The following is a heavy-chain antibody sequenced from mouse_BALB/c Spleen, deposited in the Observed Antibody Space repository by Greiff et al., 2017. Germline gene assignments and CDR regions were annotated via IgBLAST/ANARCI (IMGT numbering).Heavy chain of an antibody. CDR1: GFTFSSYG. Sequence: EVQGVESGGGLVQPGGSLKLSCAASGFTFSSYGMSWVRQTPDKRLELVATINSNGGSTYYPASVKGRFTISRDNAKNTLYLKMSSLKSEDTAMYDCARRGDDGYWGDYWGQGTTLTVSS. D-gene: IGHD2-3*01. V-gene: IGHV5-6-3*01. CDR2: INSNGGST. J-gene: IGHJ2*01. CDR3: ARRGDDGYWGDY.